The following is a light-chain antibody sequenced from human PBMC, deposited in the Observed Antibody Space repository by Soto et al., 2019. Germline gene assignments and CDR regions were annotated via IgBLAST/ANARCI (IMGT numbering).Light chain of an antibody. Sequence: EIVFTQSPATLSSSPGERATLSCRASQTVSSRLAWYQHKPGQAPRLLIYDSSNRATGIPARFSGSGSGTDLTLTISSLEPEDFAVYYCHQRKSWPRTFGQGTKV. V-gene: IGKV3-11*01. CDR3: HQRKSWPRT. J-gene: IGKJ1*01. CDR1: QTVSSR. CDR2: DSS.